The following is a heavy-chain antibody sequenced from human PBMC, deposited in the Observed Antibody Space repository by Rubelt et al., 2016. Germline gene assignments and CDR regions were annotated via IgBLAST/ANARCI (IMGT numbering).Heavy chain of an antibody. CDR3: ARDRPYDMLTSDEDYYGMDV. V-gene: IGHV1-69*01. D-gene: IGHD3-9*01. CDR2: IIPIFGTA. CDR1: GYTFTDYY. J-gene: IGHJ6*02. Sequence: QVQLVQSGAEVKKPGASVKVSCKASGYTFTDYYVHWVRQAPGQGLGWMGGIIPIFGTAHYAQKFQGSVTLTADESTSTAYMELGSLRYEETAVYYCARDRPYDMLTSDEDYYGMDVWGQGTTVTVSS.